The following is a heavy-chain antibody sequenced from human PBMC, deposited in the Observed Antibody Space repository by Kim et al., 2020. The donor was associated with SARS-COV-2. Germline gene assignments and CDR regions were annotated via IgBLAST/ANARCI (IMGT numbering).Heavy chain of an antibody. J-gene: IGHJ5*02. D-gene: IGHD1-26*01. V-gene: IGHV4-61*02. CDR2: IYTSENT. CDR1: GDSISSGSYY. Sequence: SETLSLTCTVSGDSISSGSYYWSWIRQPAGQGLEWIGRIYTSENTNYNPSLKSRVTISVDTSKNQFSLKLSSVTAADTAMYYCARESPLLARYNWFDPWGQGTPVTVSS. CDR3: ARESPLLARYNWFDP.